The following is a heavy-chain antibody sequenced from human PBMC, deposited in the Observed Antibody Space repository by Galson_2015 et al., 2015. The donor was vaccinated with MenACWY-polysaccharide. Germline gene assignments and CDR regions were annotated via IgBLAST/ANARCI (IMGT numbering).Heavy chain of an antibody. Sequence: SLRLSCAASGFTFSNYAMSWVRQAPGKGLEWVSTIGGSGTNTYYADSVKGRFTISRDNSKNTLFLQMNSLRAEDTAVYYCAKDKGGGSYWGNTKIDYWGQGTLVTVSS. CDR3: AKDKGGGSYWGNTKIDY. CDR1: GFTFSNYA. CDR2: IGGSGTNT. D-gene: IGHD1-26*01. J-gene: IGHJ4*02. V-gene: IGHV3-23*01.